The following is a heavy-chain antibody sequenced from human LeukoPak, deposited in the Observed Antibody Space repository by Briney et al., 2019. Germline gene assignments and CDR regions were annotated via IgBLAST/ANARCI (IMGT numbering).Heavy chain of an antibody. J-gene: IGHJ4*02. V-gene: IGHV4-61*02. CDR1: GGSISSGSYY. CDR3: AREYGAFPTFDY. Sequence: PSQTLSLAXTVSGGSISSGSYYWSWIRQPAGKGLEWIGRIYTSGSTNYNPSVKSRVTISVDTSKNQFSLKLSSVTAADTAVYYCAREYGAFPTFDYWGQGTLVTVSS. D-gene: IGHD4-17*01. CDR2: IYTSGST.